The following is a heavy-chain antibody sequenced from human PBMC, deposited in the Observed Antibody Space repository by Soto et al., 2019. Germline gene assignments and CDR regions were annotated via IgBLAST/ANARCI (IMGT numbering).Heavy chain of an antibody. D-gene: IGHD3-3*01. CDR3: ARAHYDFWSGYYRQRNYYYYYYMDV. Sequence: GASVKVSCKASGYTFTSYDINWVRQATGQGLEWMGWMNPNSGNTGYAQKFQGRVTMTRNTSISTAYMELSSLRSEDTAVYYCARAHYDFWSGYYRQRNYYYYYYMDVWGKGTTVTVSS. CDR2: MNPNSGNT. J-gene: IGHJ6*03. V-gene: IGHV1-8*01. CDR1: GYTFTSYD.